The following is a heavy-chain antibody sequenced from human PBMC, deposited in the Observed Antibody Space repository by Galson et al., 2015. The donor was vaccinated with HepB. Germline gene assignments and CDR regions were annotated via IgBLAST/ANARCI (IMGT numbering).Heavy chain of an antibody. D-gene: IGHD6-19*01. J-gene: IGHJ4*02. V-gene: IGHV5-10-1*01. CDR3: ASGIAVAGEAFDY. CDR1: GYTFTSYW. Sequence: QSGAEVKKPGESLKISCKGSGYTFTSYWIAWVRQMPGKGLEWMGTIYPRDSYTNYSPSFQGHVTISVDKSISTAYLQWSSLKASDTAIYYCASGIAVAGEAFDYWGQGALVTVSS. CDR2: IYPRDSYT.